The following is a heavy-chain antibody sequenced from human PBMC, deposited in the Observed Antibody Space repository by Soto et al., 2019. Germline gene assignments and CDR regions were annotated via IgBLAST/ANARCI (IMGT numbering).Heavy chain of an antibody. Sequence: TLSLTCTVSGGSISSGSYYWSWIRQPPGKGLEWIGYIYYSGSTNYNPSLKSRVTISVDTSKNQFSLKLSSVTAADTAVYYCARGRVDYGDYYYYYGMDVWGQGTTVTVS. CDR1: GGSISSGSYY. V-gene: IGHV4-61*01. CDR3: ARGRVDYGDYYYYYGMDV. J-gene: IGHJ6*02. D-gene: IGHD4-17*01. CDR2: IYYSGST.